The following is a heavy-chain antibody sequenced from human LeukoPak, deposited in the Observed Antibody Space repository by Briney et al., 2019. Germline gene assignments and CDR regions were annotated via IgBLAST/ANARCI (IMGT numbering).Heavy chain of an antibody. CDR3: ARDRLVRGVSPAGY. V-gene: IGHV1-2*02. CDR1: GYTFTGYY. J-gene: IGHJ4*02. Sequence: ASVKVSCKASGYTFTGYYMHWVRQAPGQGLEWMGWINPNSGGTNYAQKFQGRVTMTRDTSISTAYMELSRPRSDDTAVYYCARDRLVRGVSPAGYWGQGTLVTVSS. CDR2: INPNSGGT. D-gene: IGHD3-10*01.